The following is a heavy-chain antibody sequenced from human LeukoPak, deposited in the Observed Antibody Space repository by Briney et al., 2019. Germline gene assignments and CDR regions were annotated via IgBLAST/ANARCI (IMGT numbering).Heavy chain of an antibody. V-gene: IGHV3-23*01. CDR3: ARGIHRRVPKENFEY. D-gene: IGHD4/OR15-4a*01. CDR2: ISGSDGST. CDR1: GFTFSSYA. Sequence: GGSLRLSCAASGFTFSSYAMSWVRQAPGKGLEWVSGISGSDGSTNYADSVKGRFTISRENSKNTLYLQMNSLRAEDTAVYYCARGIHRRVPKENFEYWGQGTLVTVSS. J-gene: IGHJ4*02.